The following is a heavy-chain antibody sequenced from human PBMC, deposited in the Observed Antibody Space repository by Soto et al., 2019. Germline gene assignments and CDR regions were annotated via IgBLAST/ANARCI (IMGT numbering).Heavy chain of an antibody. J-gene: IGHJ4*02. CDR1: GFFFSSYT. D-gene: IGHD6-19*01. CDR3: AKARDQQWVRLPFDY. CDR2: FSATSENT. V-gene: IGHV3-23*01. Sequence: EVQLLESGGGLVPPGGSLRLSCVGSGFFFSSYTMTWVRQAPGEGLEWVSSFSATSENTYYADSVRGRFTISRDNSKNTLFLQMNSLTAEDTAMYYCAKARDQQWVRLPFDYWGQGILVIVSS.